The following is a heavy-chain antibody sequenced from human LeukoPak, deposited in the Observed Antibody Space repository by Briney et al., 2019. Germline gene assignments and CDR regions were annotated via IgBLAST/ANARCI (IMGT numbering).Heavy chain of an antibody. CDR2: IWYDGSNK. D-gene: IGHD3-22*01. CDR1: GFTFSSDG. CDR3: VKLGSDSSAYYGTRFDY. J-gene: IGHJ4*02. Sequence: PGGSLRLSCAASGFTFSSDGMHWVRQAPGKGLEWVAVIWYDGSNKYYADSVKGRFTISRDNSKNTLYLQMNSLRAEDTAVYYCVKLGSDSSAYYGTRFDYWGQGTLVTVSS. V-gene: IGHV3-33*06.